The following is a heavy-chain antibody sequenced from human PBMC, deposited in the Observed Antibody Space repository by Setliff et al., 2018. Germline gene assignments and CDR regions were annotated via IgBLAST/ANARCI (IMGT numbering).Heavy chain of an antibody. V-gene: IGHV4-39*01. D-gene: IGHD6-6*01. J-gene: IGHJ4*02. CDR1: GGSISSSAYY. CDR3: ARRKVMAARVFDC. CDR2: INYSGDT. Sequence: PSETLSLTCNVTGGSISSSAYYWGWIRQPPEKGLEWIGTINYSGDTFYNPSLKSRVTISVDTSRDQFSLRLTSVTAADTAVYYCARRKVMAARVFDCWGQGTLVTVSS.